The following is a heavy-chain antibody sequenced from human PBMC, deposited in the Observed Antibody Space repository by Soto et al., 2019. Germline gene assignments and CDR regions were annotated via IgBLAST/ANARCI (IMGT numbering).Heavy chain of an antibody. CDR3: ARDLDSSGVYFDY. D-gene: IGHD6-25*01. J-gene: IGHJ4*02. V-gene: IGHV1-2*04. CDR2: INPNSGGT. CDR1: GYTFTGYY. Sequence: ASVKVSCKASGYTFTGYYMHWVRQAPGQGLEWMGWINPNSGGTNYAQKFQGWVTMTRDTSISTAYMELSRLRSDDTAVYYCARDLDSSGVYFDYWGQGTLVTVSS.